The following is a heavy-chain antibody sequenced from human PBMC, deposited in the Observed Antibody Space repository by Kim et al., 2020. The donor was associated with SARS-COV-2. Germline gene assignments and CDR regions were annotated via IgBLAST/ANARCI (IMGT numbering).Heavy chain of an antibody. CDR2: IYHSGST. CDR3: ARPEDYRNWFDP. V-gene: IGHV4-30-2*01. CDR1: GGSISSGGYS. D-gene: IGHD4-4*01. Sequence: SETLSLTCAVSGGSISSGGYSWSWIRQPPGKGLEWIGYIYHSGSTYYNPSLKSRVTISVDRSKNQFSLKLSSVTDADTAVYYCARPEDYRNWFDPWGQGTLVTVSS. J-gene: IGHJ5*02.